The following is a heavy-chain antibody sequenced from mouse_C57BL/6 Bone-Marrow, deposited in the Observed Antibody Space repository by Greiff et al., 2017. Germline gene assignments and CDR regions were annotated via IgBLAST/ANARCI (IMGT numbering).Heavy chain of an antibody. CDR1: GFSLPSYG. V-gene: IGHV2-9*01. Sequence: QVQLKESGPGLVAPSQSLSITCTVSGFSLPSYGVDWVRQPPGKGLEWLGVIWGGGSTHYNSALMSRLSISKDKSKSPSFLKMHSLQPDDTAMYYCAKHQDYGGFAYWGQGTLVTVSA. CDR2: IWGGGST. J-gene: IGHJ3*01. CDR3: AKHQDYGGFAY. D-gene: IGHD1-1*01.